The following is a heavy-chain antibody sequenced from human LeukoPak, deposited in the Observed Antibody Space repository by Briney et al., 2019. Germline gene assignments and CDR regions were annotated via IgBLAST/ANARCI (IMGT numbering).Heavy chain of an antibody. CDR3: ARGAGYNYPYYFDY. CDR2: INSGGTST. J-gene: IGHJ4*02. D-gene: IGHD5-24*01. Sequence: GGSLRLSCEVSGFTFSSYWMHWVRQAPGKGLVWVSRINSGGTSTSYADSVKGRFTISRDNAKNTLFLQMNSLRAEDTAVYYCARGAGYNYPYYFDYWGQGTLVTVSS. V-gene: IGHV3-74*01. CDR1: GFTFSSYW.